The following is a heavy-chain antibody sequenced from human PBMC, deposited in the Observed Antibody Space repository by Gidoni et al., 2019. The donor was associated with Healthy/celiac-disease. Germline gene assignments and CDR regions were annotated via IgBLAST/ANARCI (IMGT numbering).Heavy chain of an antibody. CDR1: GFTFSSCA. J-gene: IGHJ4*02. CDR2: ISGSGGST. Sequence: EVQLLESGGGLVQPGGSLRLSCAASGFTFSSCAMSWVRQAPGKGLEWVSAISGSGGSTYDADSVKGRFTISRDNSKNTLDLQMNSLRAEDTAVYYCAKGGDRTPTLDYWGQGTLVTVSS. D-gene: IGHD3-10*01. V-gene: IGHV3-23*01. CDR3: AKGGDRTPTLDY.